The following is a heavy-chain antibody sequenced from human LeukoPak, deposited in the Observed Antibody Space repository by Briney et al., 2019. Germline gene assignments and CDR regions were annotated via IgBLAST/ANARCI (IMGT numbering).Heavy chain of an antibody. D-gene: IGHD3-10*01. J-gene: IGHJ3*02. CDR3: AKDLALLWFGELDAFDI. CDR1: GFTFSSYA. V-gene: IGHV3-23*01. Sequence: GGSLRLSCAASGFTFSSYAMSWVRQAPGKGLEWVSAISGSGGSTYYADSVKGRFTISRDNSKNTLYLQMNSLRAEDTAVYYCAKDLALLWFGELDAFDIWGQGTMVTVSS. CDR2: ISGSGGST.